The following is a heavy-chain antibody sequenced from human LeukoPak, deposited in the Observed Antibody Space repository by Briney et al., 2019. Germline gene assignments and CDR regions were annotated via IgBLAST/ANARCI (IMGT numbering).Heavy chain of an antibody. D-gene: IGHD1-1*01. V-gene: IGHV3-30*04. Sequence: GGSLRLSCAASRFTFSNYAMHWVRQAPGKGLAWVAVISYDGSDKYYADSVKGRFTISRDNSKNTLYLQMNSLRPEDTAVYYCAKDIHDGYTYRYDYYYYYMDVWGKGTTVTISS. CDR3: AKDIHDGYTYRYDYYYYYMDV. CDR2: ISYDGSDK. CDR1: RFTFSNYA. J-gene: IGHJ6*03.